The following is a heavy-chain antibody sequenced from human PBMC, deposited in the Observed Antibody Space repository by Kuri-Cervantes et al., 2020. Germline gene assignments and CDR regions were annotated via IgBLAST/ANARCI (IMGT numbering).Heavy chain of an antibody. CDR2: INSDGSST. CDR1: GFTFSSYW. J-gene: IGHJ6*02. Sequence: GESLKIYCAASGFTFSSYWMHWVRQAPGKGLVWVSRINSDGSSTSYADSVKGRFTISRDNAKNTLYLQMNSLRAEDTAVYYCAREPVIGYCSGGSCYGGMDVWGQGTTVTVSS. V-gene: IGHV3-74*01. D-gene: IGHD2-15*01. CDR3: AREPVIGYCSGGSCYGGMDV.